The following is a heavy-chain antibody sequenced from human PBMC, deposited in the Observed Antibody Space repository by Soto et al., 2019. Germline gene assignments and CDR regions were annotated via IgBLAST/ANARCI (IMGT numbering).Heavy chain of an antibody. J-gene: IGHJ4*02. D-gene: IGHD3-10*01. CDR1: GFSFSSHA. Sequence: EVQLLEYGGGLIQPGGSLRLSCAASGFSFSSHALTWVRQAPGKGLEWVSVIGSLITSTFYAGSFRGRFTISRHNSKNRVYLQMNNLRAEDRAIYYCTRRLWFGNRNYFDFWGQGTLVPVSS. V-gene: IGHV3-23*01. CDR2: IGSLITST. CDR3: TRRLWFGNRNYFDF.